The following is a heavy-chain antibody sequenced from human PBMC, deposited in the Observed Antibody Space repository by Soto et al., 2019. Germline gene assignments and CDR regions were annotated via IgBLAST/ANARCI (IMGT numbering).Heavy chain of an antibody. Sequence: PSETLSLTCAVSGGSISSGGYSWNWVRQPPGTGLEWIGYIYQSGSTYYNPSLKSRVTISVDRSKNQFSLKLSSVTAADTAAYSCARMNILTGYYFDYWGQGTLVTVSS. D-gene: IGHD3-9*01. CDR3: ARMNILTGYYFDY. CDR2: IYQSGST. CDR1: GGSISSGGYS. J-gene: IGHJ4*02. V-gene: IGHV4-30-2*01.